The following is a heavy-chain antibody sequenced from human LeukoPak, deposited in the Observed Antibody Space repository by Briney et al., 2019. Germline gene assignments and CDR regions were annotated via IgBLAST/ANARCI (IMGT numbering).Heavy chain of an antibody. Sequence: PGGSLRLSCVAPGFTFNTYYMHWVRQAPGERLVWVSFINADGTITKYADSVKGRFTISRDNAKSTVYLQMNGLRVEDTAMYYCVRLAVTDTNYWGQGSLVTVSS. J-gene: IGHJ4*02. V-gene: IGHV3-74*01. CDR1: GFTFNTYY. CDR3: VRLAVTDTNY. D-gene: IGHD2-21*02. CDR2: INADGTIT.